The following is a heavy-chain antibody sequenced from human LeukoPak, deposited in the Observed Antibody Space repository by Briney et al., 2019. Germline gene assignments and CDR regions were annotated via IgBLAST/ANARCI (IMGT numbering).Heavy chain of an antibody. Sequence: PGGSLRLFCTASGFTFSSYAMHWVRLAPGKGLEWVAVISYDGSNKYYADSVKGRFTISRDNSKNTLYLQMNSLRAEDTAVYYCARQYYAYFDYWGQGTLVTVSS. J-gene: IGHJ4*02. V-gene: IGHV3-30-3*01. D-gene: IGHD1-26*01. CDR1: GFTFSSYA. CDR2: ISYDGSNK. CDR3: ARQYYAYFDY.